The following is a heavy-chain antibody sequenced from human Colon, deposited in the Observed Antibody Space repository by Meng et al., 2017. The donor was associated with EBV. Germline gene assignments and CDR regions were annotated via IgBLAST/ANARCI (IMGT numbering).Heavy chain of an antibody. CDR2: IHPSGSI. Sequence: QVQLQPWGAALLKPSETLSLTCVVCGGSLSDYYCSWIRQSPGRGLEWIGEIHPSGSIFYNPSLQSRVTISVDTSKNQFSLNLNSVTAADTAVYFCSRGVDSYKLGNLWGRGTLVTVSS. J-gene: IGHJ2*01. D-gene: IGHD7-27*01. CDR3: SRGVDSYKLGNL. V-gene: IGHV4-34*02. CDR1: GGSLSDYY.